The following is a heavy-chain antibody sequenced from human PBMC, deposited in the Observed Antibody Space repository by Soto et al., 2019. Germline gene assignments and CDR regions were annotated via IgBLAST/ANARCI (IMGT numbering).Heavy chain of an antibody. Sequence: TEKLPLTCTSSGGTIRSGRYDGCWIRQAQGKRLEWVGYLQSTGTTYYNSPLKSRATMSVGGSKNQFSLILTSVNAADTAVYYCRRTYDNCVWAPWLWGHET. V-gene: IGHV4-61*01. CDR1: GGTIRSGRYD. CDR2: LQSTGTT. CDR3: RRTYDNCVWAPWL. D-gene: IGHD3-22*01. J-gene: IGHJ4*01.